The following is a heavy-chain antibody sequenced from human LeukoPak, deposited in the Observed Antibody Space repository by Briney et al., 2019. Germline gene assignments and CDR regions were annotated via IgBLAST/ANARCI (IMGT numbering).Heavy chain of an antibody. CDR2: INHSGGT. D-gene: IGHD3-3*01. CDR1: GGPFSGYY. CDR3: ASGEWLPDY. J-gene: IGHJ4*02. V-gene: IGHV4-34*01. Sequence: SETLSLTCAVYGGPFSGYYWRWICQPPGKGLEWIGEINHSGGTNYNPSLKSRVTISVDTSKNQFSLKLSAVTAADTAVYYCASGEWLPDYWGQGTLVTVSS.